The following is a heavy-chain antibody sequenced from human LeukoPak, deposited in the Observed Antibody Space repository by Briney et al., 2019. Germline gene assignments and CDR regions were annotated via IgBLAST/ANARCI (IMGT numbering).Heavy chain of an antibody. D-gene: IGHD4-17*01. Sequence: SETLSLTCAVSGYSISSGYYWGWIRQSPGRGLEWIGSISQSGGSSYNPSLKSRVTISVDTSNNQFSLNLSSVTASDTAVYYCARSFGDYAHLDYWGQGTLVTVSS. V-gene: IGHV4-38-2*01. CDR1: GYSISSGYY. J-gene: IGHJ4*02. CDR2: ISQSGGS. CDR3: ARSFGDYAHLDY.